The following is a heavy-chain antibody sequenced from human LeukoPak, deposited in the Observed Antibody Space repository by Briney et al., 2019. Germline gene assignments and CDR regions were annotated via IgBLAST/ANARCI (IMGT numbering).Heavy chain of an antibody. CDR1: GFSFIDAL. CDR2: IESKTDVWTT. D-gene: IGHD3-10*01. J-gene: IGHJ4*02. Sequence: PGGSHRLSCSASGFSFIDALISWVRQIPGKGLEWVSRIESKTDVWTTDYAAPVKGRFSISRDDSTNTLYLQMNSLKSEETAVYYCTTYGSGRKFDYWGQGILVTVSS. CDR3: TTYGSGRKFDY. V-gene: IGHV3-15*04.